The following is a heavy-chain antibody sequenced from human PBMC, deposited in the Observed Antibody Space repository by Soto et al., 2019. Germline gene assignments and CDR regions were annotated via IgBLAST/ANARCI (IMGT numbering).Heavy chain of an antibody. V-gene: IGHV3-30*18. Sequence: GGSLRLSCAASGFTFSSYGMHWVRQAPGKGLEWVAVISYDGSNKYYADSVKGRFTISRDNSKNTLYLQMNSLRAEDTAVYYCAKDLSAGTDALDYWGQGTLVTVSS. CDR3: AKDLSAGTDALDY. D-gene: IGHD6-13*01. CDR2: ISYDGSNK. J-gene: IGHJ4*02. CDR1: GFTFSSYG.